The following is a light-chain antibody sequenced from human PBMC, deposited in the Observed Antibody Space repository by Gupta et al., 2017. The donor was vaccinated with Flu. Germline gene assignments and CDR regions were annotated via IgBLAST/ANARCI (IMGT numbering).Light chain of an antibody. Sequence: QSALTQPRSVSGSPGQSVTIPCTETRSDVGCYNYVPWYQQHPGKAPKLLIYDVSKRPSGVPGRFSGSKSGNTASLTNSGLQGEDEADYYCCSNAGSYTWVFGGGTKLNVL. CDR3: CSNAGSYTWV. V-gene: IGLV2-11*01. J-gene: IGLJ3*02. CDR1: RSDVGCYNY. CDR2: DVS.